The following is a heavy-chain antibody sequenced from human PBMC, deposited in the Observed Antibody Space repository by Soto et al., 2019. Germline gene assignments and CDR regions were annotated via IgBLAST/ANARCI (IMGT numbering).Heavy chain of an antibody. Sequence: QVQLVQSGAEVKKPGSSVKVSCKASGGTFSSYAISWVRQAPGQGLEWMGGIIPIFGTANYAQKFQGRVTITADESTSTAYMELSSLGSEDTAVYYCASRRGAIAARPARGYYFDYWGQGTLVTVSS. CDR2: IIPIFGTA. D-gene: IGHD6-6*01. CDR1: GGTFSSYA. J-gene: IGHJ4*02. CDR3: ASRRGAIAARPARGYYFDY. V-gene: IGHV1-69*01.